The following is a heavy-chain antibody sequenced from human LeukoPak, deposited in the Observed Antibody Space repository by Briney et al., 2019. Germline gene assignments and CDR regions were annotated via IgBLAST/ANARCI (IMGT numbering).Heavy chain of an antibody. Sequence: GRSLRLSCAASGFTFDDYAMHWVRQAPGKGLEWVSGISWNSGSIGYADSVKGRFTISRDNSKNTLYLQMNSLRAEDTAVYYCARSNPHLRLFQHWGQGTLVTVSS. J-gene: IGHJ1*01. V-gene: IGHV3-9*01. D-gene: IGHD3-16*01. CDR3: ARSNPHLRLFQH. CDR2: ISWNSGSI. CDR1: GFTFDDYA.